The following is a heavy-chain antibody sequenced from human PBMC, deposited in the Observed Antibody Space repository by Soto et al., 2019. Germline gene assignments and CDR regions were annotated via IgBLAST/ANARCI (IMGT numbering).Heavy chain of an antibody. D-gene: IGHD3-10*01. CDR1: GFTGSLNY. CDR3: ASKSYVSGSYAPWFDP. J-gene: IGHJ5*02. Sequence: EVQLEESGGGSVQPGGSLRLSCAGSGFTGSLNYMAWVRQAPGKGLECVSVIYVNANTYYADSVKGTFTISRDSSKNTVYLQMDSMRAEDTAVYYCASKSYVSGSYAPWFDPRGQGTQVKVSS. V-gene: IGHV3-66*01. CDR2: IYVNANT.